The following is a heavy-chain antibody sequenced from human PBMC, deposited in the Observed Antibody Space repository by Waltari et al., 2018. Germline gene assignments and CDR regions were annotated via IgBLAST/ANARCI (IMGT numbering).Heavy chain of an antibody. CDR1: GYSISSGYY. Sequence: QVQLQESGPGLVKPSETLSLTCTVSGYSISSGYYRGWIRRPPGKGLEWIGSIYHSGSTYYNPSLKSRVTISVDTSKNQFSLKLSSVTAADTAVYYCARDSRYSSSSEWFDPWGQGTLVTVSS. D-gene: IGHD6-6*01. CDR2: IYHSGST. V-gene: IGHV4-38-2*02. CDR3: ARDSRYSSSSEWFDP. J-gene: IGHJ5*02.